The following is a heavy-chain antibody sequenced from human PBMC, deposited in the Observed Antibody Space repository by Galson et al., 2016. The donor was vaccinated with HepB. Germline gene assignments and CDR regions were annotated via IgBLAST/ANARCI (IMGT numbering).Heavy chain of an antibody. CDR2: INPYNDRT. V-gene: IGHV1-18*01. Sequence: SVKVSCKASGYTFTNYGISWVRQAPGQGLESMGWINPYNDRTNDVQNLQGRVTMTTDTSTSTAYMELRSLRSDDTAVYYCARVESSGYYHGLYYYYAMDVWGQGTTVTVSS. CDR1: GYTFTNYG. CDR3: ARVESSGYYHGLYYYYAMDV. D-gene: IGHD3-22*01. J-gene: IGHJ6*02.